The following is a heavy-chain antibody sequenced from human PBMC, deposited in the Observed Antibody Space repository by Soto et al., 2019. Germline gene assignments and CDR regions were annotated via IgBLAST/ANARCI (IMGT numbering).Heavy chain of an antibody. V-gene: IGHV3-30*18. CDR2: ISYDGSNK. D-gene: IGHD1-1*01. CDR1: GFTFSSYG. Sequence: ALRLSCAASGFTFSSYGMHWVRQAPGKGLEWVAVISYDGSNKYYADSVKGRFTISRDNSKNTLYLQMNSLRAEDTAVYYCAKDLTELRRGWAPNWLDPWGQGTMVTVYS. J-gene: IGHJ5*02. CDR3: AKDLTELRRGWAPNWLDP.